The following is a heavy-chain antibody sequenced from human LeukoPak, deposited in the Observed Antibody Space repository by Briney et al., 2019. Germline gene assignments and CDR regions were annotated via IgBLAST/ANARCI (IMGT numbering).Heavy chain of an antibody. D-gene: IGHD4-23*01. Sequence: SDTLSLTCAVSGYSISSGYYWGWIRPPPGKGLEWIGSIYHTGSTYYNPSLKSRVTISVDTSKNQFSLKLSSVTAADTAVYYCARENHNYGGNFDYWGQGTLVTVSS. CDR1: GYSISSGYY. J-gene: IGHJ4*02. CDR2: IYHTGST. V-gene: IGHV4-38-2*02. CDR3: ARENHNYGGNFDY.